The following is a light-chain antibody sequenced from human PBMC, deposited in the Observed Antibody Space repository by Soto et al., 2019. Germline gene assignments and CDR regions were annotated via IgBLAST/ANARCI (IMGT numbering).Light chain of an antibody. J-gene: IGKJ3*01. CDR2: GAS. V-gene: IGKV3D-15*01. CDR1: QSVSSN. Sequence: EIVMTQSPATLSVSPGERATLSCRASQSVSSNLAWYQQKPGQAPRLLIYGASSRPPGIPDRFSGSGSGTDFTPTISRLEPEDFAVYYCQQSATFGPGTKVDIK. CDR3: QQSAT.